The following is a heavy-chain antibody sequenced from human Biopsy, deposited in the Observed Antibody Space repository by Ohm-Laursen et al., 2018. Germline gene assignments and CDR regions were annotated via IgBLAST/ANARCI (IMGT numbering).Heavy chain of an antibody. Sequence: SLRLSCAASGFNFADYAMIWLRQAPGKGLEWLSSIGGGGLSTYYADSVKGRFIISRDNSKNTLPLQMTTLTAEDTAVYYCAKNLGYGDYRFADYWGQGSLVTVSS. CDR1: GFNFADYA. CDR3: AKNLGYGDYRFADY. CDR2: IGGGGLST. V-gene: IGHV3-23*01. D-gene: IGHD4-17*01. J-gene: IGHJ4*02.